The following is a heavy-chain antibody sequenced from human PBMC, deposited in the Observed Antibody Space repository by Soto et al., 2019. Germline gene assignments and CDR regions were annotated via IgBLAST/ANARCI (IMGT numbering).Heavy chain of an antibody. J-gene: IGHJ5*02. CDR2: TYYRSKWYN. V-gene: IGHV6-1*01. CDR3: ARATRTWFDP. Sequence: PSQTLSLTCAISGDRVSSNSATWNWIRQSPSRGLEWLGRTYYRSKWYNEYAVSVKGRITINPDTSKNQFSLQLNSVTPEDTAVYYCARATRTWFDPWGQGTLVTVSS. D-gene: IGHD4-17*01. CDR1: GDRVSSNSAT.